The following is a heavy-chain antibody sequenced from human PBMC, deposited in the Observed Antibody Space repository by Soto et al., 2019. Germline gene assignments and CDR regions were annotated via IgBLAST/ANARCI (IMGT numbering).Heavy chain of an antibody. Sequence: QVQLVESGGGVVQPGRSLRLSCAASGFTFSSYGMHWVRQAPGKGLEWVAVIWYDGSNKYYADSVKGRFTISRDNSKNTLYLQMNSLRAEDTAVYYCARDLRRGGDYYGMDVWGQGTTVTVSS. D-gene: IGHD4-17*01. CDR1: GFTFSSYG. J-gene: IGHJ6*02. CDR3: ARDLRRGGDYYGMDV. V-gene: IGHV3-33*01. CDR2: IWYDGSNK.